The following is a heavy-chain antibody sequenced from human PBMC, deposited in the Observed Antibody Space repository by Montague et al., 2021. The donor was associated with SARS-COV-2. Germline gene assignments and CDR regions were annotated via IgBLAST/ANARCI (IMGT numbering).Heavy chain of an antibody. J-gene: IGHJ4*02. D-gene: IGHD2-21*01. CDR2: INHGGTT. CDR1: GGSFSGDGSFSGYY. Sequence: TLSLTCAVYGGSFSGDGSFSGYYWSWIRQPPGKGLEWIGEINHGGTTNYNPSLKSRVIISVDTSKNQFSLKLRSVTAADTAVYYCARAIQTTPLMVVIAIPRPFYYFDYWGQGTLVTVSS. CDR3: ARAIQTTPLMVVIAIPRPFYYFDY. V-gene: IGHV4-34*01.